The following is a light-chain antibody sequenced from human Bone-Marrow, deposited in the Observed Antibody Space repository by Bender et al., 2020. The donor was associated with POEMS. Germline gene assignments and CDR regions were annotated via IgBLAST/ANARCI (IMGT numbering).Light chain of an antibody. V-gene: IGLV2-8*01. CDR2: EVS. CDR1: SSDIGGYNY. CDR3: SSYAGSHSV. Sequence: QSALTQPASVSGSPGQSITISCTGSSSDIGGYNYVSWYQQHPGKAPKVVIYEVSKRPSGVPDRFSASKSGNTASLTVSGLQAEDEAHYYCSSYAGSHSVFGTGTKVTVL. J-gene: IGLJ1*01.